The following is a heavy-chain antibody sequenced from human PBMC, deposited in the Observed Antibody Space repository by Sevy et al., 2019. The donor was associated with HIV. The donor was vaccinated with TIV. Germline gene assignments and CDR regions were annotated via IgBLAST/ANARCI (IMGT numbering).Heavy chain of an antibody. Sequence: GGSPRLSCTASGFTFGDYAMSWFRQAPGKGLEWVGFIRSKAYGGTTEYAASVKGRFTISRDDSKSIAYLQMNSLKTEDTAVYYCTRAGIGSGYCSSTSCSQDYWGQGTLVTVSS. CDR3: TRAGIGSGYCSSTSCSQDY. CDR1: GFTFGDYA. J-gene: IGHJ4*02. CDR2: IRSKAYGGTT. D-gene: IGHD2-2*03. V-gene: IGHV3-49*03.